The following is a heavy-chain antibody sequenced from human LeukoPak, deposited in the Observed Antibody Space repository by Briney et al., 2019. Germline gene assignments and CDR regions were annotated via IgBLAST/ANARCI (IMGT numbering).Heavy chain of an antibody. CDR3: ARDRVLRDGYNTGFDAFDI. CDR2: ISAYNGNT. CDR1: GYTFTSYG. D-gene: IGHD5-24*01. V-gene: IGHV1-18*01. Sequence: ASVKVSCKASGYTFTSYGISWVRQAPGQGLEWMGWISAYNGNTNYAQKLQGRVTMTTDTSTSTAYMEPRSLRSDDTAVYYCARDRVLRDGYNTGFDAFDIWGQGTMVTVSS. J-gene: IGHJ3*02.